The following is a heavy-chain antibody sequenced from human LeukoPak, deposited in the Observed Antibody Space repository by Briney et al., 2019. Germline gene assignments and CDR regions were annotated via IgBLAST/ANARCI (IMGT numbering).Heavy chain of an antibody. D-gene: IGHD3-3*01. CDR2: ISSSSGTI. CDR3: ARTPYYDFWSGPSGWFDP. J-gene: IGHJ5*02. Sequence: GALRLSCAASGFTFSSYNMNWVRQAPGKGLEWVSYISSSSGTIFYADSVRGRFTISRDNANNSLYLQMNSLRAEDTAVYYCARTPYYDFWSGPSGWFDPWGQGTLVTVSS. CDR1: GFTFSSYN. V-gene: IGHV3-48*01.